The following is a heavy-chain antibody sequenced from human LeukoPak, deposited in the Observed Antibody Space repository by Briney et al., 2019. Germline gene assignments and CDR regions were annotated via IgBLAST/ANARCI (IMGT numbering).Heavy chain of an antibody. CDR2: IRYDGNIQ. CDR1: GFTFSNYG. D-gene: IGHD2-8*01. CDR3: AKDLPPSVDY. Sequence: GGSLRLSCAASGFTFSNYGMDWVRQTPGKGLEWVAVIRYDGNIQYYADSVKGRFTISRDNSKNTLYLQMNSLRAEDTAVYYCAKDLPPSVDYWGQGTLVTVSS. J-gene: IGHJ4*02. V-gene: IGHV3-30*02.